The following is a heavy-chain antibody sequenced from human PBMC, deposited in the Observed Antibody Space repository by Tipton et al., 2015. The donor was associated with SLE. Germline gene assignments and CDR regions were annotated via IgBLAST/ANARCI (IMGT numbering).Heavy chain of an antibody. D-gene: IGHD1-14*01. V-gene: IGHV4-59*04. Sequence: TLSLTCTVSGGSISSYYWSWIRQPPGKGLEWIGYIYYSGSTYYNPSLKSRVTTSVDTSKNQFSLKLNSVTAADTAVYYCARSPGTARAEYFHHWGQGTLVTVSS. CDR1: GGSISSYY. CDR2: IYYSGST. CDR3: ARSPGTARAEYFHH. J-gene: IGHJ1*01.